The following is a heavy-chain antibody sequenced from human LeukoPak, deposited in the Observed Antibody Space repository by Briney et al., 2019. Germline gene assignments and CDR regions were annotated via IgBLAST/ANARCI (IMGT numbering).Heavy chain of an antibody. V-gene: IGHV4-59*01. CDR1: GGSISSYY. CDR2: IYYSGST. D-gene: IGHD6-13*01. CDR3: ARDRSSSWYKALTNYYMDV. Sequence: SETLSLTCIVSGGSISSYYWRWLRQPPGKGLEWIGYIYYSGSTNYNPPLKSRVTISVDTSKNQFSLKLSSVTAADTAVYYCARDRSSSWYKALTNYYMDVWGKGTTVTVSS. J-gene: IGHJ6*03.